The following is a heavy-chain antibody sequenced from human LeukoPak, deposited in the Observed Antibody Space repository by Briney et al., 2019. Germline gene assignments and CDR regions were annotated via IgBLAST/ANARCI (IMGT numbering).Heavy chain of an antibody. D-gene: IGHD3-3*01. CDR1: GGSISSSSYY. J-gene: IGHJ6*02. CDR2: IYYSGST. V-gene: IGHV4-61*05. Sequence: SETLSLTCTVSGGSISSSSYYWGWIRQPPGKGLEWIGYIYYSGSTNYNPSLKSRVTTSVDTSKNQFSLKLSSVTAADTAVYYCAMTGGYDFWSGYHYYGMDVWGQGTTVTVSS. CDR3: AMTGGYDFWSGYHYYGMDV.